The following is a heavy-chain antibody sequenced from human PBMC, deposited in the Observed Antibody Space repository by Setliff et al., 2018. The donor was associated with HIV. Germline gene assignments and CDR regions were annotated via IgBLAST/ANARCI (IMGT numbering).Heavy chain of an antibody. Sequence: LSLTCTVSGGSISSYYWSWVRQPAGKGLEWIGRIYASGRTNYNPSLKSRVTLSVDTSKNQFSLKVTSVTAADTAVYYCAREIQFSATTYYYYYMDDWGRGTTVTVSS. V-gene: IGHV4-4*07. CDR3: AREIQFSATTYYYYYMDD. CDR1: GGSISSYY. D-gene: IGHD5-18*01. CDR2: IYASGRT. J-gene: IGHJ6*03.